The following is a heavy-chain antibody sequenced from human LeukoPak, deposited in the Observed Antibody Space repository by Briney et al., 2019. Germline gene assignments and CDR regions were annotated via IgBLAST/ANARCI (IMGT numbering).Heavy chain of an antibody. J-gene: IGHJ4*02. V-gene: IGHV1-18*01. CDR2: VSTSNGDT. Sequence: ASVKVSCKTSGYNFNRYTITWVRQAPGQGLEWMGWVSTSNGDTSYADKFQGRVTMTTETVTKTTYMELRRLRSGDTAMYFCARVSDTSMVTPGFDSWGQGTLVTVSS. D-gene: IGHD5-18*01. CDR3: ARVSDTSMVTPGFDS. CDR1: GYNFNRYT.